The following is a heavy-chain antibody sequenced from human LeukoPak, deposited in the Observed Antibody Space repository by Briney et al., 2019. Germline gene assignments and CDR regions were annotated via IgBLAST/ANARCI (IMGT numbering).Heavy chain of an antibody. CDR2: IYYSGST. Sequence: SETLSLTCTVSGGSISSSSYYWGWIRQPPGKGLEWIGSIYYSGSTYYNPSLKSRVTISVDTSKNQFSLKLSSVTAADTAVYYCATLSRLTMIVVVTHYFDYWGQGTLVTVSS. CDR3: ATLSRLTMIVVVTHYFDY. D-gene: IGHD3-22*01. V-gene: IGHV4-39*01. CDR1: GGSISSSSYY. J-gene: IGHJ4*02.